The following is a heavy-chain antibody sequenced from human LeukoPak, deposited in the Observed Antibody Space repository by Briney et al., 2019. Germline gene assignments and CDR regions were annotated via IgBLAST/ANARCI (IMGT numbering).Heavy chain of an antibody. CDR2: ISQGGEAT. Sequence: GGSLRLSCAASGFTFSHYAMSWVRQAPGKGPEWVSVISQGGEATYYADSVRGRFTISRDNSKDTVYLQMDSLRPEDTAVYHCARLTSPTPSGCLDPWDEGSLATVSS. CDR3: ARLTSPTPSGCLDP. J-gene: IGHJ5*02. D-gene: IGHD2-15*01. CDR1: GFTFSHYA. V-gene: IGHV3-23*01.